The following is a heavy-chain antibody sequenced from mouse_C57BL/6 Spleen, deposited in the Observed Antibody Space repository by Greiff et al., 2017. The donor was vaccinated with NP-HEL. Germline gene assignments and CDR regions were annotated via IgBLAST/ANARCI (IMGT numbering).Heavy chain of an antibody. J-gene: IGHJ4*01. Sequence: EVMLVESGGGLVKPGGSLKLSCAASGFTFSDYGMHWVRQAPEKGLEWVAYISSGSSTIYYADTVKGRFTISRDNAKNTLFLQMTSLRSEDTAMYYCARDDYDGAMDYWVQGTSVTVSS. V-gene: IGHV5-17*01. CDR1: GFTFSDYG. CDR2: ISSGSSTI. CDR3: ARDDYDGAMDY. D-gene: IGHD2-4*01.